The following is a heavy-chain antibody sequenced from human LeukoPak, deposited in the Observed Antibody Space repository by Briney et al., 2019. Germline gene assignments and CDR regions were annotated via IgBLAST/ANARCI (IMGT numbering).Heavy chain of an antibody. D-gene: IGHD3-16*01. CDR3: ARGPAGDPFDH. J-gene: IGHJ4*02. CDR1: GFTFRNYD. Sequence: GGSLRLSCAASGFTFRNYDMNWVRQAPGKGLEWVSFIGSSGSPIYYADSVKGRFTISRDNAKNSLYLQTSSLRVEDTAVYYCARGPAGDPFDHWGQGTLVTVSS. V-gene: IGHV3-48*03. CDR2: IGSSGSPI.